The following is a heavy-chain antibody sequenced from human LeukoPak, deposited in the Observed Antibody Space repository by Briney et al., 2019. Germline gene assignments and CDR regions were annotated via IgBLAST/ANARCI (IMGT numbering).Heavy chain of an antibody. Sequence: ASVKVSCKASGYTFTCYYMHWVRQAPGQGLEWMGWINPNSGGTNYAQKFQGRVTMTRDTSISTAYMELSRLRSDDTAVYYCALASSSSWYAYFDYWGQGTLVTVSS. CDR3: ALASSSSWYAYFDY. J-gene: IGHJ4*02. CDR1: GYTFTCYY. D-gene: IGHD6-13*01. V-gene: IGHV1-2*02. CDR2: INPNSGGT.